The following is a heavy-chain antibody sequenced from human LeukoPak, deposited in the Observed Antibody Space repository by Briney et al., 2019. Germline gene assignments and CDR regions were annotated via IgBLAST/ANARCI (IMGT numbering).Heavy chain of an antibody. J-gene: IGHJ4*02. CDR1: GFAFSTYN. CDR2: ISSDGRNE. V-gene: IGHV3-30*04. Sequence: GKSLRLSCAASGFAFSTYNMHWVRQAPGKGLEWVAVISSDGRNENYADSVRGRFTISRDNAKNSLYLQMNSLRAEDTAVYYCARDAHYDFWSGYYSTWPLGYWGQGTLVTVSS. CDR3: ARDAHYDFWSGYYSTWPLGY. D-gene: IGHD3-3*01.